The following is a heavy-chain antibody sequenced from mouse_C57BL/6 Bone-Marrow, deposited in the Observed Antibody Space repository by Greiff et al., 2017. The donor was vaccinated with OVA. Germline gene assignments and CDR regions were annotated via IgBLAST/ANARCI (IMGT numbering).Heavy chain of an antibody. CDR3: AREFYYGSRGGYYFDY. J-gene: IGHJ2*01. Sequence: QVQLQQPGTELVKPGASVKLSCKASGYTFTSYWMHWVKQRPGQGLEWIGNFNPSNGGTNYNEKFKSKATLTVDKSSSTAYMQLSSLTSEDSAVYYCAREFYYGSRGGYYFDYWGQGTTLTVSS. CDR2: FNPSNGGT. D-gene: IGHD1-1*01. CDR1: GYTFTSYW. V-gene: IGHV1-53*01.